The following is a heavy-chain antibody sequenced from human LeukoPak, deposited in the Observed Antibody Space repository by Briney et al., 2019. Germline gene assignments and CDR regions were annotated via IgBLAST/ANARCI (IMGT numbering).Heavy chain of an antibody. D-gene: IGHD2-2*01. CDR3: ARDSDQLLWRGGFDY. Sequence: SETLSLTCTVSGGSISSSNYYWGWIRQPPGKGLEWIGNIYYSGSTYYNPSLKSRVTISVDTSKNQFSLNLSSVTAADTAVYYCARDSDQLLWRGGFDYWGQGTLVTVSS. V-gene: IGHV4-39*07. CDR2: IYYSGST. CDR1: GGSISSSNYY. J-gene: IGHJ4*02.